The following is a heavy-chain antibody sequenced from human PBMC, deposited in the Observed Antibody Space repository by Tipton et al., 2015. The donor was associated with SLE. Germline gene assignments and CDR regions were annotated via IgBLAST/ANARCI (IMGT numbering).Heavy chain of an antibody. V-gene: IGHV4-59*01. CDR3: ARGDSAYDLPDY. Sequence: TLSLTCTVSGVSISTYYWSWIRQPPGKGLEWIGYSYYSGSTNCNPSLQSRVTISIDTSKNQLSLKPNSVTAADTALYYCARGDSAYDLPDYWGQGTLVTVSS. J-gene: IGHJ4*02. D-gene: IGHD5-12*01. CDR2: SYYSGST. CDR1: GVSISTYY.